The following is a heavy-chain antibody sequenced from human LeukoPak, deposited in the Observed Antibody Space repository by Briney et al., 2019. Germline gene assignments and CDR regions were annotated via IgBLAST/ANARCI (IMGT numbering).Heavy chain of an antibody. Sequence: ASVKVSCKASGYTFIGYYIHWVRQAPGQGLEWMGWINPNTGGTNYAQKFQGRVTMTRVTSISTASMDLIRLTSDDTAVYYCARGDYSDSSGYYFGGGFWGQGTLVTVSS. CDR1: GYTFIGYY. CDR3: ARGDYSDSSGYYFGGGF. J-gene: IGHJ4*02. D-gene: IGHD3-22*01. V-gene: IGHV1-2*02. CDR2: INPNTGGT.